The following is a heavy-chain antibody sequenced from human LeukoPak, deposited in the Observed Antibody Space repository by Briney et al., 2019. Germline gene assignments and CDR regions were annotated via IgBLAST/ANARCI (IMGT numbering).Heavy chain of an antibody. CDR2: INPSGGST. J-gene: IGHJ4*02. CDR3: VVGASGGFDY. V-gene: IGHV1-46*01. D-gene: IGHD3-10*01. CDR1: GYTFTSHY. Sequence: ASVKVSCKASGYTFTSHYMHWVRQAPGQGLEWMGIINPSGGSTSYAQKFQGRVTMTRDTSTSTVYMELSSLRSEDTAVYYCVVGASGGFDYWGQGTLVTVSS.